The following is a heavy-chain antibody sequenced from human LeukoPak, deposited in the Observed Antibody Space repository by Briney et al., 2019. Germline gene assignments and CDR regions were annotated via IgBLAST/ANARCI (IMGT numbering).Heavy chain of an antibody. J-gene: IGHJ3*02. CDR3: ARDRNRNYYGSGSYSRAAFDI. V-gene: IGHV1-18*01. Sequence: ASVKVSCKASGYTFTSYGISWVRQAPGQGLEWMGWISGNNGNTNYAQKLQGRVTMTTDTSTSTAYMELRSLRSDDTAVYYCARDRNRNYYGSGSYSRAAFDIWGQGTMVTVSS. CDR2: ISGNNGNT. D-gene: IGHD3-10*01. CDR1: GYTFTSYG.